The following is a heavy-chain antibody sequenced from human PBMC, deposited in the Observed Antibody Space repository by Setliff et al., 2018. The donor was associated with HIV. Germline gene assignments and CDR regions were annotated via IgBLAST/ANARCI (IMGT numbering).Heavy chain of an antibody. J-gene: IGHJ4*01. D-gene: IGHD3-16*01. CDR1: GGSISSSSYY. V-gene: IGHV4-39*07. CDR3: ARLGDFSYNSYHLYAFDF. Sequence: SETLSLTCTVSGGSISSSSYYWGWIRQPPGKGLEWIGSVYYSGTTYYNPSLESRVTISVDTSKNQFSLKLSSVTAADTAVYYCARLGDFSYNSYHLYAFDFWGHGALVTVSS. CDR2: VYYSGTT.